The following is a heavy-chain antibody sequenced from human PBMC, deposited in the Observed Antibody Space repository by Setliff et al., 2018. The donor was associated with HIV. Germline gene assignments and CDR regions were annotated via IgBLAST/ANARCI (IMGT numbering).Heavy chain of an antibody. V-gene: IGHV4-39*07. J-gene: IGHJ2*01. CDR1: GGSIRSSSYY. Sequence: SETLSLTCTVSGGSIRSSSYYWGWIRQPPGKGLEWIGSIYYSGSTYYKSSLKSRVTISVDTSKNQFSLKLTSVTAADTAVYCCARKYYFDRSGYQRDWNFDLWGRGTLVTVSS. CDR2: IYYSGST. D-gene: IGHD3-22*01. CDR3: ARKYYFDRSGYQRDWNFDL.